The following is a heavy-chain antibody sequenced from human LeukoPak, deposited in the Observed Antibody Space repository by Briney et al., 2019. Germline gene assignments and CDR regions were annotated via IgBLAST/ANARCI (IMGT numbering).Heavy chain of an antibody. CDR1: GGSFSGYY. CDR3: ARAGGWSEAWFDP. CDR2: INHSGST. J-gene: IGHJ5*02. V-gene: IGHV4-34*01. Sequence: PSETLSLTCAVYGGSFSGYYWSWIRQPPGKGLEWIGEINHSGSTNYNPSLKSRVTISVDTSKNQFSLKLSSVTAADTAVYYCARAGGWSEAWFDPWGQGTLVTVSS. D-gene: IGHD6-19*01.